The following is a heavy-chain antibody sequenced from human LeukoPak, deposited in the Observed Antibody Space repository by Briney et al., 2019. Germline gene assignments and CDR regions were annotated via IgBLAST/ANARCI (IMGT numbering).Heavy chain of an antibody. CDR2: ISAYNGNT. CDR3: ARSYYYASGSYNDY. J-gene: IGHJ4*02. V-gene: IGHV1-18*01. Sequence: GASVTVSFKSSDYTFTNYGITWVRQAPGQGLEWMGWISAYNGNTNYAQILQGRVTMTTDTSTSTAYMELRSPRSDDTAVYYCARSYYYASGSYNDYWGQGTLVTVSS. D-gene: IGHD3-10*01. CDR1: DYTFTNYG.